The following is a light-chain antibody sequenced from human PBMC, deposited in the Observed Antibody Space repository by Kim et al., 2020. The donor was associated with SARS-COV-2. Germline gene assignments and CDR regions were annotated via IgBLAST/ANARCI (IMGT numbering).Light chain of an antibody. J-gene: IGLJ2*01. CDR2: GYK. CDR1: FSNGGRKT. Sequence: GQRITHACSGSFSNGGRKTVNWNQHLPGTAPKLLIFGYKQRPSGVPDRFSGSKSGTSASLAISGLQSEDEADYYCAAWDDNLNGVGFGGGTQLTVL. V-gene: IGLV1-44*01. CDR3: AAWDDNLNGVG.